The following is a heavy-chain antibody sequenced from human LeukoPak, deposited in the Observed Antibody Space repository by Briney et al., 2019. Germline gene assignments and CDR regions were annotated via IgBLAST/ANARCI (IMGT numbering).Heavy chain of an antibody. CDR3: ARDLPAANYFDY. V-gene: IGHV3-33*01. Sequence: GGSLRLSCAASGFTFSSYGMHWVRQAPGKGLEWVAVIWYDGSNKYYADPVKGRFTISRDNSKNTLYLQMNSLRAEDTAVYYCARDLPAANYFDYWGQGTLVTVSS. CDR2: IWYDGSNK. J-gene: IGHJ4*02. D-gene: IGHD2-2*01. CDR1: GFTFSSYG.